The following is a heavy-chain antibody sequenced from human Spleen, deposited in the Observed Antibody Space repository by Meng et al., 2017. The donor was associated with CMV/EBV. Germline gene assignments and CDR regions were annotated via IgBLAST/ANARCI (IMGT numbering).Heavy chain of an antibody. CDR3: ARLGVNDAFDI. CDR1: GFRFSSYE. V-gene: IGHV3-48*03. CDR2: ISSGSTI. D-gene: IGHD7-27*01. J-gene: IGHJ3*02. Sequence: GESLKISCAASGFRFSSYEMNWVRQAPGKGLEWVSHISSGSTIYYADSVKGRFTISRDNAKNSLYLQMNSLRAEDTAVYYCARLGVNDAFDIWGQGTMVTVSS.